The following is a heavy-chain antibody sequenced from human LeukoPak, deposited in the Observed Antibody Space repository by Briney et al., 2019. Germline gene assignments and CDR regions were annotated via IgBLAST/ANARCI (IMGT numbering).Heavy chain of an antibody. J-gene: IGHJ4*02. D-gene: IGHD4-23*01. CDR1: GFTFSSYA. CDR2: ISFDGSDK. Sequence: GGSLRLSCAAPGFTFSSYAMHWVRQAPGKGLEWVTVISFDGSDKYYADSVKGRFTISRDNSKDTLYLQMNSLRLEDTAIYYCATDYGGNSGTDYWGQGTLVTVSS. CDR3: ATDYGGNSGTDY. V-gene: IGHV3-30*04.